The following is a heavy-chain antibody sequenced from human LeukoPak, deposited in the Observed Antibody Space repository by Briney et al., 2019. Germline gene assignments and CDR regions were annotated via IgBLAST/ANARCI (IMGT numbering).Heavy chain of an antibody. CDR2: ISYDGSNK. D-gene: IGHD5-24*01. Sequence: SLRLSXAASGFTFSSYAMHWVREAPGKGLEWVAVISYDGSNKYYADSVKGRFTISRDNSKNTLYLQMNSLRAEDTAVYYCARDKGYNRRFDYWGQGTLVTVSS. V-gene: IGHV3-30-3*01. CDR1: GFTFSSYA. J-gene: IGHJ4*02. CDR3: ARDKGYNRRFDY.